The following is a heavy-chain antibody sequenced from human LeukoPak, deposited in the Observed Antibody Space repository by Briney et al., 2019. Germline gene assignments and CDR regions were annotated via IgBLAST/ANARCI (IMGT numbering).Heavy chain of an antibody. J-gene: IGHJ4*02. CDR1: GGSISSSSYY. D-gene: IGHD2-2*01. CDR3: ARGDVVPAATDY. Sequence: SETLSLTCTVSGGSISSSSYYWGWIRQPPGKGLEWIGSIYYSGSTYYDPSLKSRVTISVDTSKNQFSLKLSSVTAADTAVYYCARGDVVPAATDYWGQGTLVTVSS. V-gene: IGHV4-39*01. CDR2: IYYSGST.